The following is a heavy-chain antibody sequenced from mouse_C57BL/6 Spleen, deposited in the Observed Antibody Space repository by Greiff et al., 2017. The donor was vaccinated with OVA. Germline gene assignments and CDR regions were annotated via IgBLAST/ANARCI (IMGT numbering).Heavy chain of an antibody. CDR3: ARSGTMVTPGFAY. D-gene: IGHD2-2*01. CDR2: IYPGSGST. J-gene: IGHJ3*01. V-gene: IGHV1-55*01. Sequence: VQLQQPGAELVKPGASVKMSCKASGYTFTSYWITWVKQRPGQGLEWIGDIYPGSGSTNYNEKFKSKATLTVDTSSSTAYMQLSSLTSEDSAVYYCARSGTMVTPGFAYWGQGTLVTVSA. CDR1: GYTFTSYW.